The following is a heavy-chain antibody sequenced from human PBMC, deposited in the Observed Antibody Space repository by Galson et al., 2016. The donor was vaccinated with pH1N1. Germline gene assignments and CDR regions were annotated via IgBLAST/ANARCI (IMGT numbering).Heavy chain of an antibody. Sequence: SLRLSCAASGFTLSDYYMNWIRESPEGGLEWLSSIGSSGNVAYADSVKGRFTISRDNAQNSLLLQMDSLRVDDTALYYCAREWGIGAAGPLDSWGQGALVIVSS. CDR3: AREWGIGAAGPLDS. CDR1: GFTLSDYY. J-gene: IGHJ4*02. V-gene: IGHV3-11*01. CDR2: IGSSGNV. D-gene: IGHD6-13*01.